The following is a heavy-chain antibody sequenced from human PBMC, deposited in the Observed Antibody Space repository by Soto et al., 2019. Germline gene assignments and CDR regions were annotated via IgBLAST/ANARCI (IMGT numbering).Heavy chain of an antibody. CDR2: SDHSGRT. CDR1: GESFSGFY. D-gene: IGHD6-13*01. V-gene: IGHV4-34*01. Sequence: QVQLQQWGAGLLKPSETLSLTCAVYGESFSGFYWTWIRQSPGKGLEWIGESDHSGRTNYNPSLKSRVPMSVDTSKNQFSLKVRSVTAADTAVYYCARRMGTLAAAGTLDYWGQGTLVTVSS. CDR3: ARRMGTLAAAGTLDY. J-gene: IGHJ4*02.